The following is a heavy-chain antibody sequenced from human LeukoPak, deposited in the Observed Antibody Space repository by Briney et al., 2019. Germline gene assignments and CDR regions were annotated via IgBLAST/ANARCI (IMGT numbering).Heavy chain of an antibody. D-gene: IGHD6-19*01. V-gene: IGHV1-18*01. J-gene: IGHJ4*02. CDR1: GYTFYYYG. CDR2: VSAYNGNT. CDR3: ASGMGSGCFFPWDY. Sequence: ASVKVSCNASGYTFYYYGISWVRQAPGQGLEWRGWVSAYNGNTNYAQKLQGRVTITTDTSTSTAYMELRSLRSDDTAVYYCASGMGSGCFFPWDYWGQGTLVTVSS.